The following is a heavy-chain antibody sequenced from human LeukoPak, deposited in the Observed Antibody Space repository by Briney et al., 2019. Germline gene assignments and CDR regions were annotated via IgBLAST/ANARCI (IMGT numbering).Heavy chain of an antibody. CDR1: GGSIRSGSHY. V-gene: IGHV4-39*02. CDR3: AKRDDSGGNLVDL. CDR2: IYYSGST. J-gene: IGHJ4*02. D-gene: IGHD3-22*01. Sequence: SETLSLTCTVSGGSIRSGSHYWVWIRQPPGKGLEWIGSIYYSGSTYYNSSLENRVTISIDTSKNHFSLRQRSLSAADTSVYYCAKRDDSGGNLVDLWGQGTLVTVSS.